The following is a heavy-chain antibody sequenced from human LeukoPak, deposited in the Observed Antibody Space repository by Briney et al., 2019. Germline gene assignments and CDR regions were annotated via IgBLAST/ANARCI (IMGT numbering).Heavy chain of an antibody. Sequence: GASVKVSCKASGYTFTSYGISWVRQAPGQGLEWMGRIIPILGIANYAQKFQGRVTMTRDRSTSTAYMELSSLRSEDTAVYYCARDLRELATSPDIDSWGQGTLVTVSS. CDR1: GYTFTSYG. CDR3: ARDLRELATSPDIDS. V-gene: IGHV1-69*04. CDR2: IIPILGIA. J-gene: IGHJ5*01. D-gene: IGHD5-24*01.